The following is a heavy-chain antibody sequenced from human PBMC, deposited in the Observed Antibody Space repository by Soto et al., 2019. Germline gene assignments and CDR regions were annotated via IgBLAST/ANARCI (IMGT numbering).Heavy chain of an antibody. V-gene: IGHV4-34*01. CDR1: GGSFSGYY. J-gene: IGHJ6*02. D-gene: IGHD6-13*01. CDR3: ARRGYSSSWYPLDYYYGMDV. Sequence: PSETLSLTCAVYGGSFSGYYWNWIRQPPGKGLELIGEINHSGSTNYNPSLKSRVTISVDTSKNQFSLKLSSVTAADTAVYYCARRGYSSSWYPLDYYYGMDVWGQGTTVTVSS. CDR2: INHSGST.